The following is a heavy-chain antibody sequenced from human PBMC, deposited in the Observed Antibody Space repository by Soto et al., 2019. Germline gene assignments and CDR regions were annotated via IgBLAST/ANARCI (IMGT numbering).Heavy chain of an antibody. CDR1: GGSLSSGGYY. CDR2: IYYSGST. CDR3: ARDTQRGYSGYFDS. Sequence: QVQLQESGPGLVKPSQTLSLSCTVSGGSLSSGGYYWSWIRQHPGPGLEWIGFIYYSGSTYYNPSLNSRVTISVDTSQNQFSLKLSSLTAADTAVYYCARDTQRGYSGYFDSWGQGTLVTVSS. J-gene: IGHJ4*02. D-gene: IGHD5-12*01. V-gene: IGHV4-31*03.